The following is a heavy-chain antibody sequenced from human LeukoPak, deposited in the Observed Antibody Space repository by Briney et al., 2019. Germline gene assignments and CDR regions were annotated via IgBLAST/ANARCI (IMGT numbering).Heavy chain of an antibody. Sequence: PGGSLRLSCAASGFTFDDYAMHWVRQAPGKGLEWVSLISWDGGSTYYADSVKGRFTISRDNSKNSLYLQMNSLRAEDTALYYCANACGKEDYYMDVWGKGTTVTVPS. V-gene: IGHV3-43D*03. CDR3: ANACGKEDYYMDV. J-gene: IGHJ6*03. CDR2: ISWDGGST. CDR1: GFTFDDYA. D-gene: IGHD1-26*01.